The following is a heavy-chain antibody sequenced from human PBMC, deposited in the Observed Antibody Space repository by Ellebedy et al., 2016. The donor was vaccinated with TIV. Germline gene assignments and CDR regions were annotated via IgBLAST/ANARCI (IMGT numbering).Heavy chain of an antibody. CDR1: GFSFSNFW. Sequence: PGGSLRLSCAAWGFSFSNFWMSWVRQAPGKGLEWVAVIWYDGSNKYYADSVKGRFTISRDNSKNTLYLQMNSLRAEDTAVYYCATVPSDYGDYISLVDYWGQGTLVTVSS. J-gene: IGHJ4*02. V-gene: IGHV3-33*08. CDR2: IWYDGSNK. D-gene: IGHD4-17*01. CDR3: ATVPSDYGDYISLVDY.